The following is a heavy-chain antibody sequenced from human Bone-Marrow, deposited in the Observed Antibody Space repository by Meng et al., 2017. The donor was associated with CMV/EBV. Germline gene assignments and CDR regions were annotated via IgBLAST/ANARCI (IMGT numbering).Heavy chain of an antibody. CDR3: ERPAPPLSGDYYYGMDV. CDR2: IYYSGST. CDR1: GGSISSSSYY. V-gene: IGHV4-39*01. D-gene: IGHD3-16*02. J-gene: IGHJ6*02. Sequence: GSLRLSCTVSGGSISSSSYYWGWIRQPPGKGLEWIGSIYYSGSTYYNPSLRSRVTISVDTSKNHFSLKLSSVTAADTAVYYCERPAPPLSGDYYYGMDVWGQGTTFTVSS.